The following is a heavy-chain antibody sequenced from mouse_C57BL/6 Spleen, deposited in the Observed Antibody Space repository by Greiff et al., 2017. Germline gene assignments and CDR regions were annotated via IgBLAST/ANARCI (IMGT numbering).Heavy chain of an antibody. J-gene: IGHJ2*01. CDR2: ISSGGSYT. Sequence: EVKLVESGGDLVKPGGSLKLSCAASGFTFSSYGMSWVRQTPDKRLEWVATISSGGSYTYYPDSVKGRSTISRDNAKNTLYLQMSSLKSEDTAMYYCARPTAQAFDYWGQGTTLTVSS. CDR3: ARPTAQAFDY. D-gene: IGHD3-2*02. V-gene: IGHV5-6*01. CDR1: GFTFSSYG.